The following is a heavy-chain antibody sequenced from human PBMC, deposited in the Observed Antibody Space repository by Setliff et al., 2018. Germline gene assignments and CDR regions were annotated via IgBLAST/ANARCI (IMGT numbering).Heavy chain of an antibody. D-gene: IGHD3-3*01. CDR1: GGSISSYY. CDR3: ARHFRSSKVQFLEYLTDYYFDS. CDR2: IHSSGST. J-gene: IGHJ4*02. V-gene: IGHV4-4*08. Sequence: LSLTCTVSGGSISSYYWSWIRQPPWKGLEWIGYIHSSGSTYYNPSLTSRVTISVDTSNNQFSLNLRSVTAADTAIYYCARHFRSSKVQFLEYLTDYYFDSWGQGTLVTVSS.